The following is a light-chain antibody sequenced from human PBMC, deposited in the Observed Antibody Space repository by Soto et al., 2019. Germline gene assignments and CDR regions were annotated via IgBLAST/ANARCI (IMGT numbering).Light chain of an antibody. CDR1: QSVSSN. CDR2: AVS. V-gene: IGKV3-15*01. J-gene: IGKJ1*01. Sequence: EIMMTQSPGTLSASPGERATLSCRASQSVSSNLAWYQQKPGQAPRLLIYAVSTRATGIPARFSGSGSGTEFTLTISSLQSEEFAVYYCQQYNKWPLTFGQGTKVEI. CDR3: QQYNKWPLT.